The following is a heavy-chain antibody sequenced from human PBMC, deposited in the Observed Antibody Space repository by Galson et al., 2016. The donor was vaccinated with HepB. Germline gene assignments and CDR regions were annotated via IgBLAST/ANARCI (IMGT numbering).Heavy chain of an antibody. D-gene: IGHD4-17*01. CDR3: ANVPIDYGDDADRPPVDN. CDR1: GFSFRNYA. CDR2: ISFDGGRR. J-gene: IGHJ4*02. V-gene: IGHV3-30-3*01. Sequence: SLRLSCAASGFSFRNYAMHWVRQAPGKGLECVALISFDGGRRYYADSVKGRFTISRDNSKSAVFLQMSSVRPEDTGVYYCANVPIDYGDDADRPPVDNWGQGALVTVSS.